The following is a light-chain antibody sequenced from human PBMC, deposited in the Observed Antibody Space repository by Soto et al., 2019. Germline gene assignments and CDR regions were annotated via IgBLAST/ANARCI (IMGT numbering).Light chain of an antibody. Sequence: DIQMTQSPSSLSASVGDRVTITCRASQSISSYLNWYQQKPGKAPKLLIYAASSLQSGVPSRFSGSGSGTDFTLTISSLPPEDFATYYCQQGDSTPSLTFGGGTKVEIK. V-gene: IGKV1-39*01. CDR3: QQGDSTPSLT. J-gene: IGKJ4*01. CDR1: QSISSY. CDR2: AAS.